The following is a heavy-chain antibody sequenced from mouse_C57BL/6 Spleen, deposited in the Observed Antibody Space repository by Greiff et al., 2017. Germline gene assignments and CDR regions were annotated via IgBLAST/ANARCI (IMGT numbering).Heavy chain of an antibody. Sequence: DVKLQESGPGLVKPSQSLSLTCSVTGYSITSGYYWNWIRQFPGNKLEWMGYISYDGSNNYNPSLKNRISITRDTSKNQFFLKLNSVTTEDTATYYCAREGYYYGSSPFMDYWGQGTSVTVSS. CDR3: AREGYYYGSSPFMDY. D-gene: IGHD1-1*01. CDR1: GYSITSGYY. V-gene: IGHV3-6*01. CDR2: ISYDGSN. J-gene: IGHJ4*01.